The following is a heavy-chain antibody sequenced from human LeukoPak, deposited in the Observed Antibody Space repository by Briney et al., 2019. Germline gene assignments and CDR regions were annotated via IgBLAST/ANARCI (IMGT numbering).Heavy chain of an antibody. D-gene: IGHD3-22*01. Sequence: SETLSLTCTVSGGSISSFYWSWIRQPPGKGLEWIGCMSYSGSTNYNPSLKSRVTISVDTSKNQFSLKLSSVTAADTAVYYCARGGRMIVATFDYWGQGTLVTVSS. CDR1: GGSISSFY. CDR3: ARGGRMIVATFDY. J-gene: IGHJ4*02. V-gene: IGHV4-59*01. CDR2: MSYSGST.